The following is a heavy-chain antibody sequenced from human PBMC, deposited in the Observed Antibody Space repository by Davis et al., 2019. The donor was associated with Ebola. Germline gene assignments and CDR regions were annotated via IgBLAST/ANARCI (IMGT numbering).Heavy chain of an antibody. D-gene: IGHD6-19*01. CDR3: TTRIAVAGTSSYYYGMDV. CDR2: IRSKANSYAT. CDR1: GFTFSGSA. V-gene: IGHV3-73*01. J-gene: IGHJ6*02. Sequence: GESLKISCAASGFTFSGSAMHWVRQASGKGLEWVGRIRSKANSYATAYAASVKGRFTISRDDSKNKAYLQMNSLKTEDTAVYYCTTRIAVAGTSSYYYGMDVWGQGTTVTVSS.